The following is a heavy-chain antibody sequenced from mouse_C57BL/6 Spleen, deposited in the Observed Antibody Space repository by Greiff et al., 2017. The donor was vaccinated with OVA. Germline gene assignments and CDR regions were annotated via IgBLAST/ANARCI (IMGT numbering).Heavy chain of an antibody. J-gene: IGHJ1*03. V-gene: IGHV5-6*01. CDR1: GFTFSSYG. D-gene: IGHD2-1*01. Sequence: EVKLQESGGDLVKPGGSLKLSCAASGFTFSSYGMSWVRQTPDKRLEWVATISSGGSYTYYPDSVKGRFTISRDNAKNTLYLQMSSLKSEDTAMYYCARAGGAYGNWYFDVWGTGTTVTVSS. CDR3: ARAGGAYGNWYFDV. CDR2: ISSGGSYT.